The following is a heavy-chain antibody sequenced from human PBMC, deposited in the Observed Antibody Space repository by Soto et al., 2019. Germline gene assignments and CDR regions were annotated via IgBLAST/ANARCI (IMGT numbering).Heavy chain of an antibody. CDR3: ARGAYCGGDCYPLYYYYYGMDV. Sequence: QVQLVQSGAEVKKPGASVKVSCKASGYTFTSYDINWVRQATGQGLEWMGWMNPNSGNTGYAQKFQGRVTMTRNNSISTAYLELSSLRYEDTAVYYCARGAYCGGDCYPLYYYYYGMDVWGQGTTVTVSS. D-gene: IGHD2-21*02. CDR2: MNPNSGNT. J-gene: IGHJ6*02. CDR1: GYTFTSYD. V-gene: IGHV1-8*01.